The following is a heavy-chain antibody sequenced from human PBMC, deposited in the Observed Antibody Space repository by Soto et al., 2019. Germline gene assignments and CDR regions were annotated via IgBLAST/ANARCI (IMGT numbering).Heavy chain of an antibody. CDR2: IIPVFGTS. J-gene: IGHJ4*02. D-gene: IGHD2-15*01. CDR3: ARGGYCISNSGYVFDY. CDR1: RGTFSTYE. V-gene: IGHV1-69*12. Sequence: QVQLVQSGAEVKKPGSSVKVSCKASRGTFSTYEISWVRQAPGQGLEWMGGIIPVFGTSKYAQKFQGRVTIPADESTSTAYMALSTLRSEDTAVYYCARGGYCISNSGYVFDYWGQGTLVTVSS.